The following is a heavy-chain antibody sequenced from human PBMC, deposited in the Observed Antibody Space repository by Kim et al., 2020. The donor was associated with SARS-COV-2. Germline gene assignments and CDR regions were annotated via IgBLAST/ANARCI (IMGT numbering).Heavy chain of an antibody. Sequence: GGSLRLSCAASGFTFSSYEMNWVRQAPGKGLEWVSYISSSGSTIYYADSVKGRFTISRDNAKNSLYLQMNSLRAEDTAVYYCARPKTYGGFDYWGQGTLVTVSS. J-gene: IGHJ4*02. D-gene: IGHD4-17*01. CDR1: GFTFSSYE. V-gene: IGHV3-48*03. CDR3: ARPKTYGGFDY. CDR2: ISSSGSTI.